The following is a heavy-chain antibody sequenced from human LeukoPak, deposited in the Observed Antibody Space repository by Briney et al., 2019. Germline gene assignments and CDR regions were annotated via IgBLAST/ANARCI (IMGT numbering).Heavy chain of an antibody. D-gene: IGHD6-19*01. Sequence: SETLSLTCAVYGGSFSGHYWSWIRQPPGKGLEWIGEINHSGSTNYNPSLKSRVTISVDTSKNQFSLKLSSVTAADTAVYYCARAGVAGTDYRGQGTLVTVSS. CDR2: INHSGST. CDR3: ARAGVAGTDY. J-gene: IGHJ4*02. V-gene: IGHV4-34*01. CDR1: GGSFSGHY.